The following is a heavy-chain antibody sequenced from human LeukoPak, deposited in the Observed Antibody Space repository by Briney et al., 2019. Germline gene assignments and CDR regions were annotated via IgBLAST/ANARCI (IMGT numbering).Heavy chain of an antibody. CDR2: INHNSGGT. CDR1: GYTFTGYY. V-gene: IGHV1-2*06. J-gene: IGHJ4*02. Sequence: GASVKVSCKASGYTFTGYYMHWVRQAPGQGLEWMGRINHNSGGTNYAQKFQGRVTMTRDTSISTAYMELSRQRSDDTAVYYCARSGYVWGSYRLDYWGQGTLVTVSS. D-gene: IGHD3-16*02. CDR3: ARSGYVWGSYRLDY.